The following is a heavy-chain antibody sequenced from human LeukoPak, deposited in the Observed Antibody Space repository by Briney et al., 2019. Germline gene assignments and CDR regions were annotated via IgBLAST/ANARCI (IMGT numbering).Heavy chain of an antibody. CDR2: IGGLGGST. CDR3: ARDPGVVAFHYFDY. J-gene: IGHJ4*02. CDR1: GFTVSSNY. D-gene: IGHD3-3*01. V-gene: IGHV3-53*01. Sequence: PGGSMRLSRAASGFTVSSNYMSWVRQAPGKGLEWVSGIGGLGGSTYYAGSVKGRFTISRDNSQNTLYLHMNSLRADDTAVYYCARDPGVVAFHYFDYWGQGSLVTVSS.